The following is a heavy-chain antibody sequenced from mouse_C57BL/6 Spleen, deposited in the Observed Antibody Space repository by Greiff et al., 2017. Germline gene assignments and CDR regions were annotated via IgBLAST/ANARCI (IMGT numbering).Heavy chain of an antibody. V-gene: IGHV1-72*01. D-gene: IGHD2-12*01. CDR3: ARGRRRDGAWFAY. J-gene: IGHJ3*01. CDR2: IDPKSGGT. Sequence: VQLQQPGAELVKPGASVKLSCKASGYTFTSYWMHWVTQRPGRGLEWIGRIDPKSGGTQYNEKFKSKATLTVDKPSSTAYMQLSSLTSEDSAVYYCARGRRRDGAWFAYWGQGTLVTVSA. CDR1: GYTFTSYW.